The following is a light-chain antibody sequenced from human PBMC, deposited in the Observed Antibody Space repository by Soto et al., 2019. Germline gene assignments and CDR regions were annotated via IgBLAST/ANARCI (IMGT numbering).Light chain of an antibody. CDR3: HQYSSCKWM. CDR1: QSISTW. J-gene: IGKJ1*01. Sequence: DIQMTQSPSTLSASVGDRVTITCRASQSISTWLAWFQQKPGKAPKLLMYDASTLESGVPSRFSGSGSGTEFTLTISSLQPDDFATYHCHQYSSCKWMFGQGTKVEIK. V-gene: IGKV1-5*01. CDR2: DAS.